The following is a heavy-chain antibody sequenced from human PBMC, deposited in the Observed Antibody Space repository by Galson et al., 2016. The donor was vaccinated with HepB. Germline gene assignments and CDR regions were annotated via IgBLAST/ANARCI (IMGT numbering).Heavy chain of an antibody. Sequence: ETLSLTCVVSSGSNTSDYWWTWVRQPPGKGLEWIGESYHSGITNFSPSLKSRVTISIDKSKDQFSLRLTSVTAADTAVYYCAKTGHTSGWGRAFEVWGQGTKFIVSS. CDR2: SYHSGIT. J-gene: IGHJ3*01. V-gene: IGHV4-4*02. D-gene: IGHD6-19*01. CDR3: AKTGHTSGWGRAFEV. CDR1: SGSNTSDYW.